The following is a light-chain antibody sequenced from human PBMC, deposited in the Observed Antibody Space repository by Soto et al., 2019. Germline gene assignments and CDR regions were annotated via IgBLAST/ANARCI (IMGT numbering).Light chain of an antibody. CDR2: EVS. CDR3: SSYAGSNPL. J-gene: IGLJ2*01. CDR1: SSDVGGYNY. Sequence: QSALTQPPSASGSPGQSVTISCTGTSSDVGGYNYVSWYQQHPGKAPKRMMYEVSKRPSGVPDRFSGSNSGSTASLTVSGLQAEDEADYYCSSYAGSNPLFGGGTKLTVL. V-gene: IGLV2-8*01.